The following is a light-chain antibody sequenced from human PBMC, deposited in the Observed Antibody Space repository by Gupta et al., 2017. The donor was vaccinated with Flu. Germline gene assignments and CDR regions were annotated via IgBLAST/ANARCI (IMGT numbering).Light chain of an antibody. Sequence: DIQMTPSPSSVSASVGDRVIITCRASQGIANWLTWYQQKPGKAPKLLIYAASTLQRGVPSRFSGSGSETDFSLTISSLQPEDFATYYCQQAISFPPTFGPGTKVEI. V-gene: IGKV1D-12*01. CDR1: QGIANW. CDR3: QQAISFPPT. CDR2: AAS. J-gene: IGKJ3*01.